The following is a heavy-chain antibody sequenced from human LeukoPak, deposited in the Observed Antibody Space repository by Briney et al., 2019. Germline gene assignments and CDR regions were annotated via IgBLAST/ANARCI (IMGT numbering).Heavy chain of an antibody. V-gene: IGHV4-4*07. CDR2: VYTDGTT. D-gene: IGHD3-10*01. Sequence: PSETLSLTCTVSGGSISSYYWSWIRQPAGKGLEWIGRVYTDGTTSYNPSLKSRVTMSVDTSKNQFSLKLSSVTAADTAVYYCARPLMVRGVIRVDAFEIWGQGTMVTVSS. J-gene: IGHJ3*02. CDR1: GGSISSYY. CDR3: ARPLMVRGVIRVDAFEI.